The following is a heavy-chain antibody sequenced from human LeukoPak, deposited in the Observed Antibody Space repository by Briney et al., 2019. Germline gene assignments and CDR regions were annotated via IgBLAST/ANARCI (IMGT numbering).Heavy chain of an antibody. CDR3: ARNTYYYDSSGYYFDY. D-gene: IGHD3-22*01. V-gene: IGHV4-34*10. CDR2: INPVGLT. CDR1: GGSVNSFS. J-gene: IGHJ4*02. Sequence: SETLSLTCGVSGGSVNSFSWSWIRQPPGKGLEWIGEINPVGLTNYNPSLKSRVTMSVDTSKNQFSLKLSSVTAADTAVYYCARNTYYYDSSGYYFDYWGQGTLVTVSS.